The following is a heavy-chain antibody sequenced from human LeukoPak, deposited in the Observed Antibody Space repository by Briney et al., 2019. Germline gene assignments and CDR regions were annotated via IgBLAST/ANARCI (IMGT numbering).Heavy chain of an antibody. V-gene: IGHV3-21*01. J-gene: IGHJ4*02. Sequence: GGSLRLSCAASGFTFSSYNMTWVRQVPGKGLEWVSSISSSGHYIYYADSVKGRFTISRDNVKNSLYLQMNSLRAEDTAMYYCAAAWSNFDYWGQGTLVTVSS. D-gene: IGHD2-8*02. CDR3: AAAWSNFDY. CDR1: GFTFSSYN. CDR2: ISSSGHYI.